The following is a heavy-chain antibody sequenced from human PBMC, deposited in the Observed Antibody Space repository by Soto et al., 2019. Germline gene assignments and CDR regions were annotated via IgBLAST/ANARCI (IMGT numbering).Heavy chain of an antibody. D-gene: IGHD6-19*01. Sequence: GSLRLSCAASGFTFSSYSMNWVRQAPGKGLEWVSYISSSSSTIYYADSVKGRFTISRDNAKNSLYLQMNSLRDEDTAVYYCARQAVASYYYGMDVWGQGTTVTVS. CDR3: ARQAVASYYYGMDV. CDR1: GFTFSSYS. V-gene: IGHV3-48*02. J-gene: IGHJ6*02. CDR2: ISSSSSTI.